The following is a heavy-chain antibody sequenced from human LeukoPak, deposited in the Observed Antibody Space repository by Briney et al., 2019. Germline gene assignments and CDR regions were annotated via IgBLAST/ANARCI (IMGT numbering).Heavy chain of an antibody. Sequence: GGSLRLSCAASGFTFSSYAMSWVRQAPGKGLEWVSSISSSSSYIYYADSVKGRFTISRDNAKNSLYLQMNSLRAEDTAVYYCARETYYYGSGPQAEYFQHWGQGTLVTVSS. CDR2: ISSSSSYI. D-gene: IGHD3-10*01. CDR1: GFTFSSYA. V-gene: IGHV3-21*01. CDR3: ARETYYYGSGPQAEYFQH. J-gene: IGHJ1*01.